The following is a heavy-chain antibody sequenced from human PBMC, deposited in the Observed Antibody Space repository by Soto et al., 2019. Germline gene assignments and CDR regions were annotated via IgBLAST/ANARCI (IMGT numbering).Heavy chain of an antibody. CDR3: ANPSGYYFGLGGHGEASDM. Sequence: QVQLVESGGGAVQPGRSLRLSCAASGFMFSGFGMHWVRQAPGKGLQWVAGISKDGSRKYYVDSVKGRFTISRDNSRKTLYLQMNSLRAEDTAVYFCANPSGYYFGLGGHGEASDMWGQGTVVTVFS. V-gene: IGHV3-30*18. J-gene: IGHJ3*02. CDR1: GFMFSGFG. CDR2: ISKDGSRK. D-gene: IGHD3-10*01.